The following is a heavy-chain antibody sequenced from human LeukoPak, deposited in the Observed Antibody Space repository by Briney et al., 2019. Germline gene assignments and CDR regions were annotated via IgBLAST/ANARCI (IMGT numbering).Heavy chain of an antibody. CDR1: GYTFTGYY. CDR2: INPNSGGT. Sequence: GASVKVSCKASGYTFTGYYMHWVRQSPGQGLEWMGWINPNSGGTNYAQKFQGRVTMTRDTSISTAYMELSRLRSDDTAVYYCARVLSRITGTLLFDYWGQGTLVTVSS. V-gene: IGHV1-2*02. CDR3: ARVLSRITGTLLFDY. D-gene: IGHD1-20*01. J-gene: IGHJ4*02.